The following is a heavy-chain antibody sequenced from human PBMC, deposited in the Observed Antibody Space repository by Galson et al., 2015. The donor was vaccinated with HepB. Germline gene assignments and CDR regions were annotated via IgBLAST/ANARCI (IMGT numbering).Heavy chain of an antibody. CDR2: ISSSSSYI. CDR1: GFTFSSYS. D-gene: IGHD2-15*01. Sequence: SLRLSCAASGFTFSSYSMNWVRQAPGKGLEWVSSISSSSSYIYYADSVKGRSTISRYNAKNSLYLQMNSLRAEDTAVYYCARSRGYCSGGSCYQTAFDYWVQGTLVTVSS. CDR3: ARSRGYCSGGSCYQTAFDY. V-gene: IGHV3-21*01. J-gene: IGHJ4*02.